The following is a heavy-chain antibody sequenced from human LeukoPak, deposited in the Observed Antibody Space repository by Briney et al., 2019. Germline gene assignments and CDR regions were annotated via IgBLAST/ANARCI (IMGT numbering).Heavy chain of an antibody. Sequence: PGGSLRLSCEASGFTFSTYGIHWVRQAPGKGLDWVALISFDGSNTYYADSVKGRFTISRDNAKNTLYLQMNSLRAEDTAVYYCARDAHYDYVWGSYRLHYFDYWGQGTLVTVSS. CDR3: ARDAHYDYVWGSYRLHYFDY. CDR1: GFTFSTYG. J-gene: IGHJ4*02. CDR2: ISFDGSNT. V-gene: IGHV3-30*03. D-gene: IGHD3-16*02.